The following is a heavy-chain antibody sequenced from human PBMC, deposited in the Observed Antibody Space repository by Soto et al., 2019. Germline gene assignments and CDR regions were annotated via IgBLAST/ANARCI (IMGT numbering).Heavy chain of an antibody. CDR1: GFTFSSYS. CDR3: ARGLTVAGHGWVDYFDY. CDR2: ISSSSSYI. D-gene: IGHD6-19*01. V-gene: IGHV3-21*01. Sequence: ESGGGLVKPGGSLRLSCAASGFTFSSYSMNWVRQAPGKGLEWVSSISSSSSYIYYADSVKGRFTISRDNAKNSLYLQMNSLRAEDTAVYYCARGLTVAGHGWVDYFDYWGQGTLVTVSS. J-gene: IGHJ4*02.